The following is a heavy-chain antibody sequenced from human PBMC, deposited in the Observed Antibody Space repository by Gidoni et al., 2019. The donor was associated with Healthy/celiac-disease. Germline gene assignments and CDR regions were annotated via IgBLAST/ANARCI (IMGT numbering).Heavy chain of an antibody. J-gene: IGHJ4*02. Sequence: EVQLVESGGGLVQPGGSLRLSCAASGFTFSSYWMSWFRQAPGKGLEWVANIKQDGSEKYYVDSVKGRFTISRDNAKNSLYLQMNSLRAEDTAVYYCARDPGGSGSHFDYWGQGTLVTVSS. CDR2: IKQDGSEK. V-gene: IGHV3-7*04. CDR1: GFTFSSYW. D-gene: IGHD3-10*01. CDR3: ARDPGGSGSHFDY.